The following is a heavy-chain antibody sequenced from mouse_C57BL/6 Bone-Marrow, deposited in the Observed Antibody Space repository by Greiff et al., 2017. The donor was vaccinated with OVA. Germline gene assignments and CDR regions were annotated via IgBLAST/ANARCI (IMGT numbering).Heavy chain of an antibody. CDR1: GFTFSDYG. D-gene: IGHD2-1*01. CDR2: ISNLAYSI. CDR3: ARIYYGNLDY. V-gene: IGHV5-15*01. J-gene: IGHJ2*01. Sequence: EVQRVESGGGLVQPGGSLKLSCAASGFTFSDYGMAWVRQAPRKGPEWVAFISNLAYSIYYADTVTGRFTISRENAKNTLYLEMSSLRSEDTAMYYCARIYYGNLDYWGQGTTLTVSS.